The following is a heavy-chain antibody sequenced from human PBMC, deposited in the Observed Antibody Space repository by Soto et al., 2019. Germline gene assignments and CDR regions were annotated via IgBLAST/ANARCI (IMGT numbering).Heavy chain of an antibody. V-gene: IGHV4-59*01. CDR1: GGSISSYY. J-gene: IGHJ6*02. Sequence: PSETLSLTCTVSGGSISSYYWNWIRQPPGKGLEWIGHIYYSGSTNYNPSLKSRVTISVDTSKNHFSLKLRSVTAADTAVYYCARDRFTVTGGYYYYYGMDVWGQGTKVT. CDR3: ARDRFTVTGGYYYYYGMDV. CDR2: IYYSGST. D-gene: IGHD3-22*01.